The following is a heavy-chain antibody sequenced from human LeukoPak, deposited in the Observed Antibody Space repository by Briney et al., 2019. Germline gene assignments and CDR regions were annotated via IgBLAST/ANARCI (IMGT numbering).Heavy chain of an antibody. Sequence: GGSLRLSCAASGFTFSSYWMSWVRQAPGKGLEWVANIKQDGSEKYYVDSVKGRFTISRDNAKNSLYLQMNSLRAEDTAVYYCAREDVLLWIGELSKKSDYWGQGTLVTVSS. CDR1: GFTFSSYW. D-gene: IGHD3-10*01. V-gene: IGHV3-7*01. CDR3: AREDVLLWIGELSKKSDY. J-gene: IGHJ4*02. CDR2: IKQDGSEK.